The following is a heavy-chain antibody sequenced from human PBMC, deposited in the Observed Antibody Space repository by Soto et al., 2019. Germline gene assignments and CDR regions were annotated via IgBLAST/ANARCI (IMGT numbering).Heavy chain of an antibody. Sequence: PSETLSLTCAVYGGSFSGYYWSWIRQPPGKGLEWIGEINHSGSTNYNPSLKGRVTISVDTSKDQFSLKLSSVTAADTAVYYCARGRIAAAGTWFDYWGQGTLVTVSS. V-gene: IGHV4-34*01. D-gene: IGHD6-13*01. CDR2: INHSGST. J-gene: IGHJ4*02. CDR3: ARGRIAAAGTWFDY. CDR1: GGSFSGYY.